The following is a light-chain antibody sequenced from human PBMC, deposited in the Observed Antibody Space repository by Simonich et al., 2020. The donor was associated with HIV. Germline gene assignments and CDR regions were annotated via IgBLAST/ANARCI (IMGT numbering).Light chain of an antibody. CDR2: LGS. J-gene: IGKJ1*01. CDR1: QCLLHSNGYNY. V-gene: IGKV2-28*01. CDR3: MQGIHKT. Sequence: DIVMTQSPLSLPVTPGEPASIACRSSQCLLHSNGYNYLDWFLQKPGQSPQLLIYLGSNRASGGPDRISGRGSGTDFTLKINRVEAEDVGVYYCMQGIHKTFGQGTKVEIK.